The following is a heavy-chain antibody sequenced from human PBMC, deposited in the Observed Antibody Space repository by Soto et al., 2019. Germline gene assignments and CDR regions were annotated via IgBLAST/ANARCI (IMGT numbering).Heavy chain of an antibody. V-gene: IGHV4-59*12. Sequence: SETLSLTCTVSCGAISSYYWSWIRQPPGKGLEWIVYNYYSGSTNYNPSLKSGVTISVDTSKHQFSLKLSSVTAADTAVYYCARIADHSDYYYYRMDVWGQGTTVTVSS. D-gene: IGHD6-13*01. CDR2: NYYSGST. CDR3: ARIADHSDYYYYRMDV. J-gene: IGHJ6*02. CDR1: CGAISSYY.